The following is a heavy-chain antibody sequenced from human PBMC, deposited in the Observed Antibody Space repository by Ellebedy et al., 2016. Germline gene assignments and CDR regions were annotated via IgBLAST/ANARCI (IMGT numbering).Heavy chain of an antibody. V-gene: IGHV3-7*01. CDR2: IKQDGSEK. Sequence: GGSLRLSXAASGFTFSSYWMSWVRQAPGKGLEWVANIKQDGSEKYYVDSVKGRFTISRDNAKNSLYLQMNSLRAEDTAVYYCALYPGIAAAGTDSNWFNPWGQGTLVTVSS. CDR1: GFTFSSYW. D-gene: IGHD6-13*01. CDR3: ALYPGIAAAGTDSNWFNP. J-gene: IGHJ5*02.